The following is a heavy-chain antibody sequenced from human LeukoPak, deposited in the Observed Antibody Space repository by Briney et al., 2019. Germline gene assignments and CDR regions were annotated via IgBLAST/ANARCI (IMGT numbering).Heavy chain of an antibody. D-gene: IGHD3-3*01. CDR1: GFTFSSYS. V-gene: IGHV3-21*01. CDR3: AKDSVRFLEWLLSSIDY. J-gene: IGHJ4*02. Sequence: GGSLRLSCAASGFTFSSYSMNWVRQAPGKGLEWVSSISSSSSYIYYADSVKGRFTISRDNAKNSLYLQMNSLRAEDTAVYYCAKDSVRFLEWLLSSIDYWGQGTLVTVSS. CDR2: ISSSSSYI.